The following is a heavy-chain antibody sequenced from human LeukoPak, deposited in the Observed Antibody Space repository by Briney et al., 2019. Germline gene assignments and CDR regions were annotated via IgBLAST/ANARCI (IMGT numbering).Heavy chain of an antibody. J-gene: IGHJ4*02. D-gene: IGHD3-9*01. CDR1: GFTLSSYA. Sequence: GGSLRLSCAAPGFTLSSYAMHWVRQAPGKGLQWVAVISSDGSNKYYADSVKGRFTISRDNSKNTLYLQMNSLRAEDTSVNYCARDPYFDWLLDYWGQGILVTVSS. V-gene: IGHV3-30*01. CDR2: ISSDGSNK. CDR3: ARDPYFDWLLDY.